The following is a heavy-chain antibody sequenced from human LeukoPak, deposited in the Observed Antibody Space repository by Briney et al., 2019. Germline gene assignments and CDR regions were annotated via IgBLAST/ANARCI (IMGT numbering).Heavy chain of an antibody. J-gene: IGHJ4*02. Sequence: GGSLRLSCAASGFTFSSYGMHWVCQAPGKGLEWVAVISYDGSNKYYADSVKGRFTISRDNSKNTLYLQMNSLRAEDTAVYYCAKVAVDTAMPIDYWGQGTLVTVSS. D-gene: IGHD5-18*01. V-gene: IGHV3-30*18. CDR3: AKVAVDTAMPIDY. CDR2: ISYDGSNK. CDR1: GFTFSSYG.